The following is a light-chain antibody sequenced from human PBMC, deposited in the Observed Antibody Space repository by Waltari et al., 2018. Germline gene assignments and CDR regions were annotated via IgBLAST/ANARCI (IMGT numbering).Light chain of an antibody. CDR2: QNG. J-gene: IGLJ3*02. CDR3: QAWDRGTWGV. Sequence: SYDLTQPPSVSVSPGQTASITCSGHELGIRFVCWYQQKPGQSPILVIYQNGRRPSRIPGRFSGSNAGNTATLTISGTQAVDEADYYCQAWDRGTWGVFGGGTRLTVL. V-gene: IGLV3-1*01. CDR1: ELGIRF.